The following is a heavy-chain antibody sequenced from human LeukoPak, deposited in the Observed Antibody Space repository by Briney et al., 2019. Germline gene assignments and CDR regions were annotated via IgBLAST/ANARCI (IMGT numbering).Heavy chain of an antibody. CDR2: IYSGGST. CDR1: GFTVSSNY. Sequence: GGSLRLSCAASGFTVSSNYMNCVRQAPGRGLEWVSVIYSGGSTFYADSVEGRFTISRDNSNNTLYLQMNSLRAEDTAMYYCAREYYDNSGGEDAFDIWGQGTTVTVSS. J-gene: IGHJ3*02. CDR3: AREYYDNSGGEDAFDI. D-gene: IGHD3-22*01. V-gene: IGHV3-53*01.